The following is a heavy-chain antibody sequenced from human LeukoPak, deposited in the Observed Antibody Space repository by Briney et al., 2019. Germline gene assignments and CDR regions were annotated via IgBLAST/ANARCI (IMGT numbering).Heavy chain of an antibody. Sequence: PWETLSLTCTVSGVSTSSYYWSWIRQPPGQGLEWIGYVYYSGNTNYSPSRKSRVTISIDTSRNQFSLRLSSVTAADTAVYYCARVGSGCFDSWGQGTLVTVSS. CDR1: GVSTSSYY. CDR2: VYYSGNT. CDR3: ARVGSGCFDS. J-gene: IGHJ4*02. V-gene: IGHV4-59*01. D-gene: IGHD6-19*01.